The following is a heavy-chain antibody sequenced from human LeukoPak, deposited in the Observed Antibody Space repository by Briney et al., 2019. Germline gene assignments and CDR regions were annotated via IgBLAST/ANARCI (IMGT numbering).Heavy chain of an antibody. CDR3: ARVAATLKRINWFDP. CDR2: IYYSGST. V-gene: IGHV4-39*01. CDR1: GGSISSYY. D-gene: IGHD2-15*01. J-gene: IGHJ5*02. Sequence: SETLSLTCTVSGGSISSYYWGWIRQPPGKGLGWIGSIYYSGSTYYNPSLKSRVTISVDTSKDQFSLKLSSVTAADTAVYYCARVAATLKRINWFDPWGQGTLVTVSS.